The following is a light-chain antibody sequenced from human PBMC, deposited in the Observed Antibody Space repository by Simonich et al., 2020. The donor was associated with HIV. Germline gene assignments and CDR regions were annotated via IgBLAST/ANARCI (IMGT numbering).Light chain of an antibody. Sequence: QSVLTQPPSVSAAPGQQVTISCSGSSSNIGNNYVTWYQQLPGTAPNLLIYENNKRPAGIPDRFSGSKSGTSATLGITGLQTGDEADYYCGAWDSSLSAAVFGGGTQLTVL. CDR3: GAWDSSLSAAV. V-gene: IGLV1-51*01. CDR1: SSNIGNNY. J-gene: IGLJ7*01. CDR2: ENN.